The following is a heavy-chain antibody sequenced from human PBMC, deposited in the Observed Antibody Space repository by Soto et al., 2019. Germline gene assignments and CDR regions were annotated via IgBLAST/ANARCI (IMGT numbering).Heavy chain of an antibody. V-gene: IGHV4-59*08. CDR1: DGSISSYY. J-gene: IGHJ6*03. CDR3: ASSISGYDYYYYYYMDV. CDR2: IYYSGST. D-gene: IGHD5-12*01. Sequence: SETLSLTCTVSDGSISSYYWSWIRQPPGKGLEWIGYIYYSGSTNYNPSLKSRVTISVDTSKNQFSLKLSSVTAADTAVYYCASSISGYDYYYYYYMDVWGKGTTVTVSS.